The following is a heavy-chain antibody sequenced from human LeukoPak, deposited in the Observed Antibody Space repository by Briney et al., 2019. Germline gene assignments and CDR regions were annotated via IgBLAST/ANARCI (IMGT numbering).Heavy chain of an antibody. J-gene: IGHJ2*01. CDR2: IYYSGST. D-gene: IGHD6-6*01. V-gene: IGHV4-59*01. Sequence: ASETLSLTCTVSGGSISNYYWSWIRQPPGMGLEWIGNIYYSGSTNYNPSLKSRVTISVETSKNQFSLKLSSVTAADTAVYYCARRTDSGSWYFDLWGRGTLVTVSS. CDR3: ARRTDSGSWYFDL. CDR1: GGSISNYY.